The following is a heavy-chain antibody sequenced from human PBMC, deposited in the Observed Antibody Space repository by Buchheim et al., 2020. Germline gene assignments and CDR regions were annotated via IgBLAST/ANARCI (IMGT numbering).Heavy chain of an antibody. V-gene: IGHV4-30-4*01. J-gene: IGHJ4*02. D-gene: IGHD3-22*01. CDR2: IYYSGST. Sequence: QVQLQESGPGLVKPSQTLSLTCTVSGGSISSGDYYWSWIRQPPGKGLEWIGYIYYSGSTYYNPSLKSRVTISVDTSKNQFSLKRSSVTAADTAVYYWARAVTDTYYYDSSGHGFDYWGQGTL. CDR3: ARAVTDTYYYDSSGHGFDY. CDR1: GGSISSGDYY.